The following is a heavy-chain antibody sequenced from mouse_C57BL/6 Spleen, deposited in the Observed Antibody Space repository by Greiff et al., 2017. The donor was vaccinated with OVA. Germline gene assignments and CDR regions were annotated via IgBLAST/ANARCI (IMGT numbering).Heavy chain of an antibody. J-gene: IGHJ2*01. CDR1: GYTFTSYW. CDR3: TGGDGNLDFDY. Sequence: EVQLQQSGTVLARPGASVKMSCKTSGYTFTSYWMHWVKQRPGQGLEWIGAIYPGNSDTSYNQKFKGKAKLTAVTSASTAYMELSSLTNEDSAVYYCTGGDGNLDFDYWGQGTTLTVSS. V-gene: IGHV1-5*01. CDR2: IYPGNSDT. D-gene: IGHD2-1*01.